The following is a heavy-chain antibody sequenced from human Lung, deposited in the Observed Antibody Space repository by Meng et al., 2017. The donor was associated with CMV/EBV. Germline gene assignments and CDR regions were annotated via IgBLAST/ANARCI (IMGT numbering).Heavy chain of an antibody. Sequence: GGSXRLXCAASGFTFSNYWMHWVRQVPGKGLVWVSRIDNDGKTTDYADSVKGRFTISRDNAKSTLYLQMNSLRAEDTALYYCARDAPVITPHHDAFDVWGQGTLVTVSS. CDR1: GFTFSNYW. J-gene: IGHJ3*01. D-gene: IGHD4-23*01. V-gene: IGHV3-74*01. CDR2: IDNDGKTT. CDR3: ARDAPVITPHHDAFDV.